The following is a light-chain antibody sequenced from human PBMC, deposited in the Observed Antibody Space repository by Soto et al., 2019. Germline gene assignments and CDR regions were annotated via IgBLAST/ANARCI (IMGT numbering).Light chain of an antibody. CDR2: DVS. CDR3: NSYTSSNVYV. V-gene: IGLV2-14*01. J-gene: IGLJ1*01. Sequence: QSALTQPASVSGSPGQSITISCTGTSSDVGAYNYVSWYQQHPGKAPKLMIYDVSNRPSGVSNRFSGSKSGNTASLSISGLQPEDEADYYCNSYTSSNVYVFGTGTKVTVL. CDR1: SSDVGAYNY.